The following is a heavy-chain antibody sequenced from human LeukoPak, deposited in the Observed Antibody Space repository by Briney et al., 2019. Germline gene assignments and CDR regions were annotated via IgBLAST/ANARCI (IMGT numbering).Heavy chain of an antibody. CDR2: IYPGDSDT. CDR3: ARLGYGYGYDYYYYYYMDV. Sequence: GESLKISCKGSGYRFTSYWIGWVRQMPGKGLEWMGIIYPGDSDTRYSTSFQGQVTISADKSISTAYLQWSSLKASDTAMYYCARLGYGYGYDYYYYYYMDVWGKGTTVTVSS. D-gene: IGHD5-18*01. J-gene: IGHJ6*03. CDR1: GYRFTSYW. V-gene: IGHV5-51*01.